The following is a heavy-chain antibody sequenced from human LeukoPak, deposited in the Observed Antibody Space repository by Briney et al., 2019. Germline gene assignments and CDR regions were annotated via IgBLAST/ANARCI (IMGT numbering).Heavy chain of an antibody. V-gene: IGHV4-39*07. CDR3: AREAVSGWYDYFDY. J-gene: IGHJ4*02. D-gene: IGHD6-19*01. CDR2: MYHSGST. Sequence: SETLSLTCPVSGGSISSSSYYWGWIRQPPGKGLEWIGSMYHSGSTYYNPSLKSRVTISVDTSKNQFSLKLTSVTAADTAVYYCAREAVSGWYDYFDYWGQGTLVTVSS. CDR1: GGSISSSSYY.